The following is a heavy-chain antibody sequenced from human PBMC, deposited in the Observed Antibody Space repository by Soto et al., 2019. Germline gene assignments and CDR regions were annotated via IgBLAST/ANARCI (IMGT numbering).Heavy chain of an antibody. CDR2: ISHDGSNK. D-gene: IGHD3-22*01. J-gene: IGHJ4*02. Sequence: GGSLRLSCAVSGLPFRSHGLHWARPAPGKGLEWVAVISHDGSNKYYADSVKGRFTISRDNYKNTLYLQMNSLSGDDTAISYCAKDRRVVRGYSITLDDWGQGTLVTVSS. CDR1: GLPFRSHG. CDR3: AKDRRVVRGYSITLDD. V-gene: IGHV3-30*04.